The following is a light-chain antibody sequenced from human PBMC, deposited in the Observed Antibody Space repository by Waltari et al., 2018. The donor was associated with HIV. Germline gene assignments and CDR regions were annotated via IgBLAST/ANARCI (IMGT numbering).Light chain of an antibody. J-gene: IGLJ3*02. CDR1: SSNIDTNY. Sequence: HSVLTQPPSESAAPGLTVNISCSAGSSNIDTNYVSSYQQLPGAAPKLPLYDNNKRPSGIPDRCSGSKSGTSATLGITGLQTGEEADDYCGTWDSSLSAWVFGGGTKLTVL. CDR3: GTWDSSLSAWV. CDR2: DNN. V-gene: IGLV1-51*01.